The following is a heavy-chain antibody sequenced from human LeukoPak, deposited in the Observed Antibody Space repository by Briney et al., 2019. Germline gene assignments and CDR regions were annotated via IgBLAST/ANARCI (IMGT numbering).Heavy chain of an antibody. CDR2: ISSSSSTI. CDR1: GFTFSSYS. V-gene: IGHV3-48*01. CDR3: ARDPGRGDV. J-gene: IGHJ6*02. Sequence: PGRSLRLSCAASGFTFSSYSMNWVRQAPGKGLEWVSYISSSSSTIYYADSVKGRFTISRDNAKNSLYLQMNSLRAEDTAVYYCARDPGRGDVWGQGTTVTVSS.